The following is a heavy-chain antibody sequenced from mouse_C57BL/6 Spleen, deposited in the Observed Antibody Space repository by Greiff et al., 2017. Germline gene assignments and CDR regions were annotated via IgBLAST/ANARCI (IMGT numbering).Heavy chain of an antibody. CDR2: IYPGSGST. V-gene: IGHV1-55*01. CDR1: GYTFTSYW. J-gene: IGHJ2*01. Sequence: QVQLQQPGAELVKPGASVKMSCKASGYTFTSYWITWVKQRPGQGLEWIGDIYPGSGSTNYNEKFKSKATLTVDTSSSTAYMQLSSLTSEDSAVYYWARWGPTVVPYYFDYWGQGTTLTVSS. D-gene: IGHD1-1*01. CDR3: ARWGPTVVPYYFDY.